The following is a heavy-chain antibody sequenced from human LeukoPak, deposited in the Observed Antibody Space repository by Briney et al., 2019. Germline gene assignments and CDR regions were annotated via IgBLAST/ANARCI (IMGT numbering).Heavy chain of an antibody. CDR2: ISSDSNYI. CDR3: ARVAFGLYVMDA. V-gene: IGHV3-21*01. CDR1: RFTFSTYS. D-gene: IGHD3/OR15-3a*01. J-gene: IGHJ6*02. Sequence: PGGSLRLSCAASRFTFSTYSMNWVRQAPGKGLEWVSSISSDSNYIYYADSLKGRFTISRDNAKNSLYLQMISLRAEDTAVYYCARVAFGLYVMDAWGQGTTVTVSS.